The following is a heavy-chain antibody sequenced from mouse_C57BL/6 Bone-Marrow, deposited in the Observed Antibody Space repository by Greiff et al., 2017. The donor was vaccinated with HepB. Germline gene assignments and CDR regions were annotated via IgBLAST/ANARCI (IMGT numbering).Heavy chain of an antibody. CDR1: GYSITSGYY. J-gene: IGHJ2*01. CDR3: ARGEGAYYGSTYYFDY. Sequence: EVQRVESGPGLVKPSQSLSLTCSVTGYSITSGYYWNWIRQFPGNKLEWMGYISYDGSNNYNPSLKNRISITRDTSKNQFFLKLNSVTTEDTATYYCARGEGAYYGSTYYFDYWGQGTTLTVSS. CDR2: ISYDGSN. D-gene: IGHD1-1*01. V-gene: IGHV3-6*01.